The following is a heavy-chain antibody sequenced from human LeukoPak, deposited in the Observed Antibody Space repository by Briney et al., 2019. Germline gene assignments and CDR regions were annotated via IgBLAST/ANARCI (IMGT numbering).Heavy chain of an antibody. D-gene: IGHD4-17*01. CDR2: IRYDGSNK. Sequence: GGSLRLSCAASGFTFSSYGMHWVRQAPGKGLEWVAFIRYDGSNKYYADSVKGRFTISRDNSKNTLYLQMNSLRAEDTAVYYCAKDHSYGDEVTYFDYWGQGTLVTVSS. CDR1: GFTFSSYG. J-gene: IGHJ4*02. CDR3: AKDHSYGDEVTYFDY. V-gene: IGHV3-30*02.